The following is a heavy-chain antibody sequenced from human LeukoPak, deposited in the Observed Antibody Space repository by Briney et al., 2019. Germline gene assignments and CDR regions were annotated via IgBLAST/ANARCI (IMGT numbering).Heavy chain of an antibody. V-gene: IGHV4-59*01. D-gene: IGHD5-24*01. CDR3: ARVVFNGYNYRINPYFDY. CDR2: IYYSGST. CDR1: GGSISSYY. Sequence: PSETLYLTCTVSGGSISSYYWSWIRQPPGKGLEWIGYIYYSGSTNYNPSLKSRVTISVDTSKNQFSLKLSSVTAADTAVYYCARVVFNGYNYRINPYFDYWGQGTLVTVSS. J-gene: IGHJ4*02.